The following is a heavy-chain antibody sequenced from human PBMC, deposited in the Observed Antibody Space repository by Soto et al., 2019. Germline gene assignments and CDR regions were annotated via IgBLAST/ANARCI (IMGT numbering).Heavy chain of an antibody. V-gene: IGHV1-69*13. CDR3: ARLTNIAARQGNDY. CDR1: GGTFSSYA. J-gene: IGHJ4*02. CDR2: IIPIFGTA. D-gene: IGHD6-6*01. Sequence: GASVKVSCKASGGTFSSYAISWVRQAPGQGLEWMGGIIPIFGTANYAQKFQGRVTITADESTSTAYMELSSLRSEDTAVYYCARLTNIAARQGNDYWGQGTLVTVSS.